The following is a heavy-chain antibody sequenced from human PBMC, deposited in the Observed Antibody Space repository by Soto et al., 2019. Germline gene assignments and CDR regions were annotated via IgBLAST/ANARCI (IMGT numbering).Heavy chain of an antibody. CDR2: SSSTTNYI. V-gene: IGHV3-21*01. J-gene: IGHJ4*02. CDR3: ARESEDLTSNFDY. CDR1: GFTFSRYS. Sequence: EVQLVESGGGLVRPGGSLRLSCAASGFTFSRYSMNWVRQAPGKGLEWVSSSSSTTNYIYYADSMKGRFTVSRENAKNSVYLDMNSLSAEDTAVYYCARESEDLTSNFDYWGQGTLVTVSS.